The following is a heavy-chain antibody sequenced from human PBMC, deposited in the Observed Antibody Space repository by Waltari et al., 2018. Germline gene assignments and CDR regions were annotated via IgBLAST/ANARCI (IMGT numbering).Heavy chain of an antibody. V-gene: IGHV3-7*01. Sequence: EVQLVESGGGLVQPGGSLRLSCAASGFTFSSYWMSWVRQAPGKGRGWVANIKQDGSEKYYVDSVKGRFTISRDNAKNSLYLQMNSLRAEDTAVYYCATTYDAFDIWGQGTMVTVSS. J-gene: IGHJ3*02. CDR1: GFTFSSYW. CDR2: IKQDGSEK. D-gene: IGHD1-1*01. CDR3: ATTYDAFDI.